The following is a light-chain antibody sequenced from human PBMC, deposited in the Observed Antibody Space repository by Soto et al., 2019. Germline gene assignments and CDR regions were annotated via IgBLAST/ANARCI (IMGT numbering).Light chain of an antibody. V-gene: IGKV1-8*01. CDR2: AAS. CDR1: QGISSY. J-gene: IGKJ4*01. CDR3: QYLNSFPLT. Sequence: AIRMTQSPSSLSASTGDRVTITCRASQGISSYLAWYQQKPGKAPKLLIYAASTLQSGVPSRFSGSGSGTDFTLTISSLQPEDVATYYCQYLNSFPLTFDGGTKVELK.